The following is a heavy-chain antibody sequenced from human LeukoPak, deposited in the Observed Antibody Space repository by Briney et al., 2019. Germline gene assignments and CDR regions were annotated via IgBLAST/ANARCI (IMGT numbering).Heavy chain of an antibody. D-gene: IGHD3-16*01. J-gene: IGHJ4*02. CDR2: ISNSGGNT. CDR1: GFTFSTYT. V-gene: IGHV3-23*01. Sequence: GGSLRLSCAASGFTFSTYTMNWVRQAPGKGLEWVSTISNSGGNTYYADSVKGRFTISRDNSKNTLYLQMNSLRAEDTAIYYCAKGLRGNGGFDYWGRGTLVTVSS. CDR3: AKGLRGNGGFDY.